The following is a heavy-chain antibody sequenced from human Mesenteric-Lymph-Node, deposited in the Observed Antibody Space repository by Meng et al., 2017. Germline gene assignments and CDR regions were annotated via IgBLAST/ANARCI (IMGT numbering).Heavy chain of an antibody. CDR1: GYTFTTYA. Sequence: QVHLVQPGAEVKKTGAPPQVSCKASGYTFTTYAIHWVRQAPGQRLEWMGWINAGNGNTRYSQKFQGRVSITRDTSASTAYMELSSLRSEDTAVYYCARCIAVAGNWFDPWGQGTLVTVSS. D-gene: IGHD6-19*01. CDR3: ARCIAVAGNWFDP. V-gene: IGHV1-3*01. CDR2: INAGNGNT. J-gene: IGHJ5*02.